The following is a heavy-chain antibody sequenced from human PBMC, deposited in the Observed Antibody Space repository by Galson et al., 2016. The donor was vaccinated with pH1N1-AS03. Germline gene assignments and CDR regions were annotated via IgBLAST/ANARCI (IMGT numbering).Heavy chain of an antibody. D-gene: IGHD1-14*01. CDR1: GYIFTGFY. CDR3: ARDPRGPCSSSNRVTTYYFGMDV. J-gene: IGHJ6*02. V-gene: IGHV1-2*04. Sequence: SVKVSCKASGYIFTGFYVHWVRQAPGQGLEWMGWINPNNGVTNYAQKFQAWGTMTGDTSISTAYMELYGLKSDDTAVYYCARDPRGPCSSSNRVTTYYFGMDVWGQGTTVIVSS. CDR2: INPNNGVT.